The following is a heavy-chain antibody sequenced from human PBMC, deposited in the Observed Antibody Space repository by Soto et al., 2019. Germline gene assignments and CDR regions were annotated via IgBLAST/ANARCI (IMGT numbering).Heavy chain of an antibody. CDR1: GGSFSGYY. CDR3: ARGGLGRRANMGV. CDR2: INHSGST. Sequence: ETLSLTCAVYGGSFSGYYWSWIRQPPGKGLEWIGYINHSGSTNYNPSLKSRVTISVDTPKNQFSLELSSVTAEDMAVYYCARGGLGRRANMGVWGKGTTVTVSS. V-gene: IGHV4-34*01. J-gene: IGHJ6*03. D-gene: IGHD1-1*01.